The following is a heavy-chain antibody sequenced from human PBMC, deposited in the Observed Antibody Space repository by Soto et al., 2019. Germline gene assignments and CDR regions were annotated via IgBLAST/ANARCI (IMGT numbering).Heavy chain of an antibody. CDR2: IYHTGST. J-gene: IGHJ3*02. CDR3: ARVLPGYSYGDAFDI. V-gene: IGHV4-4*02. CDR1: GGSLSNSNW. Sequence: QVQLQESGPGLVKPSGTLSLTCAVSGGSLSNSNWWSWVRQPPGKGLEWIGEIYHTGSTNYNPSLKSRLSISADKSKNLLSLQLSSVTAADTAVYYCARVLPGYSYGDAFDIWGQGTMVSVSS. D-gene: IGHD5-18*01.